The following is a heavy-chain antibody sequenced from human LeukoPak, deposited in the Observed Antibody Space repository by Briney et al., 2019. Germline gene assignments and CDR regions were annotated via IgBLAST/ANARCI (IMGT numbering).Heavy chain of an antibody. Sequence: GGSLRLSCAASGITVSSNYMSWVRQAPGKGLEWVSSISSSSSYIYYADSVKGRFTISRDNAKNSLYLQMNSLRAEDTAVYYCARDPLYDSSGYYYPEYHRTFGYWGQGTLVTVSS. CDR3: ARDPLYDSSGYYYPEYHRTFGY. V-gene: IGHV3-21*01. J-gene: IGHJ4*02. CDR2: ISSSSSYI. CDR1: GITVSSNY. D-gene: IGHD3-22*01.